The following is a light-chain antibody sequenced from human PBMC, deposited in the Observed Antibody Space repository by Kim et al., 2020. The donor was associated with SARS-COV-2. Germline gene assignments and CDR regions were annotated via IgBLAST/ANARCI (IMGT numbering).Light chain of an antibody. CDR2: QDS. CDR1: KLGDKY. J-gene: IGLJ3*02. Sequence: SVSPGQTASITCSGDKLGDKYACWYQQKPGPSPVLVIYQDSKRPSGIPERFSGSNSGNTATLTIGGTQAMDEADYYCQAWDSSTVVFGGGTKLTVL. CDR3: QAWDSSTVV. V-gene: IGLV3-1*01.